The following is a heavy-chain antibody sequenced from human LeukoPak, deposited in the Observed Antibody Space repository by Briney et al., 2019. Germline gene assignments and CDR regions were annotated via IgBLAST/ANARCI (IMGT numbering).Heavy chain of an antibody. J-gene: IGHJ6*02. CDR1: GGSISSYY. V-gene: IGHV4-59*08. D-gene: IGHD3-22*01. CDR3: ARLQSLDSSGPIRYYYYGMDV. Sequence: PSETLSLTCTVSGGSISSYYWSWIRQPPGKGLEWIGYIYYSGSTNYNPSLKSRVTISVDTSKNQFSLKLSSVTAADTAVYYCARLQSLDSSGPIRYYYYGMDVWGQGTTVTVSS. CDR2: IYYSGST.